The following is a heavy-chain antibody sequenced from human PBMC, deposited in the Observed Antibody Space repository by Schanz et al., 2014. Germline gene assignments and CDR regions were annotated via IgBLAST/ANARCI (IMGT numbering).Heavy chain of an antibody. CDR3: ARGTDTAMEHRPFDY. D-gene: IGHD5-18*01. V-gene: IGHV3-66*01. CDR1: GFTVSKNY. CDR2: IYTDGST. Sequence: EVQLLESGGGLVQPGESLRLSCAASGFTVSKNYMSWVRQAPGKGLEWVSIIYTDGSTYYADSVRDRFTISRDNSKNMLYLQINNLRAEDTAVYYCARGTDTAMEHRPFDYWGQGTLVTVSS. J-gene: IGHJ4*02.